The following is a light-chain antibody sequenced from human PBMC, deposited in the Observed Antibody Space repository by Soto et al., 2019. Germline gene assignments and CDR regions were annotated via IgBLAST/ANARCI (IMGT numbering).Light chain of an antibody. CDR2: DNS. CDR3: GAWDTSLSAMA. J-gene: IGLJ2*01. V-gene: IGLV1-51*01. CDR1: SSNIGNTY. Sequence: QSVLTQPPSVSAAPGQKVTISCSGSSSNIGNTYVSWYQQVPGTAPQLLIYDNSKRPSGIPDRFSGSKSGTSATLYITGLQTGDEANYICGAWDTSLSAMAFGGGTKVTVL.